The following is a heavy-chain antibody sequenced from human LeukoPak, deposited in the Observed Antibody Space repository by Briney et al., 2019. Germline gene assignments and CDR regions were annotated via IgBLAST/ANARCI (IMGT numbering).Heavy chain of an antibody. CDR1: GFTFSNYG. J-gene: IGHJ5*02. Sequence: GGSLRLSCAASGFTFSNYGMHWVRRAPGKGLEWVAVISYDGSNKYYADSVKGRFTISRDNSKNTLYLQMNSLRAEDTAVYYCANERAAAGIWFDPWGQGTLVTVSS. CDR2: ISYDGSNK. CDR3: ANERAAAGIWFDP. V-gene: IGHV3-30*18. D-gene: IGHD6-13*01.